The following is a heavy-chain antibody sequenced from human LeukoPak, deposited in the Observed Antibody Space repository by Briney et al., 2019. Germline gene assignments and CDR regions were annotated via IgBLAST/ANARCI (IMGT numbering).Heavy chain of an antibody. Sequence: SETLSLTCTVSGGSISGNNDYWGWIRQPPGKGPEWIGSIYYGGTTYYNPSLKSRVTISVDTSKNQWSLKLSSVTAADTAVYYCGRRNGALTTYYFDHWGQGTLVTVSS. V-gene: IGHV4-39*01. CDR3: GRRNGALTTYYFDH. D-gene: IGHD4-11*01. CDR2: IYYGGTT. CDR1: GGSISGNNDY. J-gene: IGHJ4*02.